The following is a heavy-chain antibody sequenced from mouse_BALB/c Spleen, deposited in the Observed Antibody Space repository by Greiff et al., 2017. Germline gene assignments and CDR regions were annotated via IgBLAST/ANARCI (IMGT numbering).Heavy chain of an antibody. CDR2: IDPANGNT. CDR3: ARFLITTASFDD. Sequence: EVQLQQSGAELVKPGASVKLSCTASGFNIKDTYMHWVKQRPEQGLEWIGRIDPANGNTKYDPKFQGKATITADTSSNTAYLQLSSLTSEDTAVYYCARFLITTASFDDWGQGTTLTVSS. CDR1: GFNIKDTY. J-gene: IGHJ2*01. V-gene: IGHV14-3*02. D-gene: IGHD1-2*01.